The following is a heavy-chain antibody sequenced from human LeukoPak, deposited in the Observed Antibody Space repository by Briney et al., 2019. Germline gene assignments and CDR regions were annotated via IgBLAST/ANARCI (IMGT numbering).Heavy chain of an antibody. D-gene: IGHD3-10*01. J-gene: IGHJ4*02. CDR1: GFAFSTHS. CDR2: ISRGSITT. CDR3: ARWGFGEFEN. V-gene: IGHV3-48*04. Sequence: GGSLRLSCSASGFAFSTHSLNWVRQAPGKGLEWVSYISRGSITTHYADSVKGRFTISRDDAKNSLFLQMNSLRAEDTAVYYCARWGFGEFENWGQGTLVTVSS.